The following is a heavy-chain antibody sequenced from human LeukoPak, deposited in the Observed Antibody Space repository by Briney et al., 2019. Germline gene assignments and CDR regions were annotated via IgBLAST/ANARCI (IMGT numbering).Heavy chain of an antibody. CDR2: IYHSGST. CDR3: ARQAVAVAGIHSDY. V-gene: IGHV4-4*02. Sequence: NPSETLSLTCAVSGGSISSSNWWSWVRQPPGKGLEWIGEIYHSGSTNYNPSLKSRVTISVDTSKNQFSLKLSSVTAADTAVYYCARQAVAVAGIHSDYWGQGTLVTVSS. J-gene: IGHJ4*02. CDR1: GGSISSSNW. D-gene: IGHD6-19*01.